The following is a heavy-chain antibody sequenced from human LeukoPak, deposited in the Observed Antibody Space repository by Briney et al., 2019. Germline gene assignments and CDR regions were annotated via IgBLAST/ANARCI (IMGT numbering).Heavy chain of an antibody. D-gene: IGHD2-2*01. CDR2: INQDGREK. CDR1: GFTFSSYY. Sequence: ESLRLSCSASGFTFSSYYMSWVRQAPGKGLEWVANINQDGREKYYVDSVKGRFTISRDNAKNSLYLQMNSLRAEDTALYYCALYCSSSSCHDAFDIWGQGTMVTVSS. V-gene: IGHV3-7*03. J-gene: IGHJ3*02. CDR3: ALYCSSSSCHDAFDI.